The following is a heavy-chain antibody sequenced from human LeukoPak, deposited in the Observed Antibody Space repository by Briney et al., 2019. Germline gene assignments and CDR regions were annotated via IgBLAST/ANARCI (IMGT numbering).Heavy chain of an antibody. Sequence: SETLSLTCTVSGGSISPYYWSWIRQPPGKGLEWIGYIYSSANTNYNPSLKGRVTMSVDTSKNQFSLTLNSVSAADTAVYYCARRVGTTKYFDYWGQGTLVTVSS. CDR1: GGSISPYY. V-gene: IGHV4-59*08. CDR3: ARRVGTTKYFDY. J-gene: IGHJ4*02. D-gene: IGHD1-1*01. CDR2: IYSSANT.